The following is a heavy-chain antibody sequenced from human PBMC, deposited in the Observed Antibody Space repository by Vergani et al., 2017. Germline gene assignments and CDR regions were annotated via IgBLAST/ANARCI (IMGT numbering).Heavy chain of an antibody. J-gene: IGHJ6*02. D-gene: IGHD3-3*01. Sequence: QVQLVESGGGLVKPRGSLRLSCAASGFTFSDYYMSWIRQAPVKGLEWVSYISSSSSYIYYADSVKGRFTISRDNAKNSLYLQMNSLRAEDTAVYYCARDHLLPVIRFLEWLSTYGMDVWGQGTTVTVSS. CDR2: ISSSSSYI. V-gene: IGHV3-11*06. CDR3: ARDHLLPVIRFLEWLSTYGMDV. CDR1: GFTFSDYY.